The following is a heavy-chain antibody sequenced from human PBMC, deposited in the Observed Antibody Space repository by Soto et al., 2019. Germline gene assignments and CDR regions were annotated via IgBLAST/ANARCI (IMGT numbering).Heavy chain of an antibody. CDR3: ARGVHYDSSGYYYFY. V-gene: IGHV1-69*01. Sequence: QVQLVQSGAEVKKPGSSVKVSCKASGGTFSSYTIDWVRQAPGQGVEWMGGSTPVFGTANYAQKFQGRITITADESTRTAYMELRSLRSEDTAVYYCARGVHYDSSGYYYFYWGQGTLVTVSS. D-gene: IGHD3-22*01. CDR2: STPVFGTA. J-gene: IGHJ4*02. CDR1: GGTFSSYT.